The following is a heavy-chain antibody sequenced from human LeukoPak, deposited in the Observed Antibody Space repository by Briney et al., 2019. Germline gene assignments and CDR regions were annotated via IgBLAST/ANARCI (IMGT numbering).Heavy chain of an antibody. J-gene: IGHJ4*02. CDR1: GFTFGDYA. Sequence: GGSLRLSCTASGFTFGDYAMSWFRQAPGKGLEWVSSISGSGGSTYYADSVKGRFTISRDNSKNTLYLQMNSLRGEDTAVYYCAKDREGTIADYFDYWGQGTLVTVSS. CDR2: ISGSGGST. V-gene: IGHV3-23*01. D-gene: IGHD1-7*01. CDR3: AKDREGTIADYFDY.